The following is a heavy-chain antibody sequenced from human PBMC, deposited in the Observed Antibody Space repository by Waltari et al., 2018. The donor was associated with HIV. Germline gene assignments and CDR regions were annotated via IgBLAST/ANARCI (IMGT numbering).Heavy chain of an antibody. J-gene: IGHJ6*02. CDR1: GFAFSTYG. CDR2: IWYDGSKK. CDR3: AGGRTAFGVVTGAPLGVDV. D-gene: IGHD3-3*01. V-gene: IGHV3-33*01. Sequence: QAQLVASGGGVVQPGGSLRLSCEASGFAFSTYGMYWVRQAPGKGVEWVAVIWYDGSKKDYGDAVKGRFTISRDNSKNTVYLQMTSLRADDTGIYYCAGGRTAFGVVTGAPLGVDVWGQGTTVTVSS.